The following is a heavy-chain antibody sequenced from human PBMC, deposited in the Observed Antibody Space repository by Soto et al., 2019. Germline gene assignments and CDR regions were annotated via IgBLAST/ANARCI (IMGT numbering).Heavy chain of an antibody. Sequence: QLQLQESGSGLVKPSQTLSLTCAVSGGSISSGGYSWSWIRQPPGKGLEWIGYIYHSGSTYYNPSLKSRVTISVDRSKNQFSLKLSYVTAADTAVYYCARGGGNSQIYYYYYGMDVWGQGTTVTVSS. CDR3: ARGGGNSQIYYYYYGMDV. CDR2: IYHSGST. CDR1: GGSISSGGYS. D-gene: IGHD1-26*01. J-gene: IGHJ6*02. V-gene: IGHV4-30-2*01.